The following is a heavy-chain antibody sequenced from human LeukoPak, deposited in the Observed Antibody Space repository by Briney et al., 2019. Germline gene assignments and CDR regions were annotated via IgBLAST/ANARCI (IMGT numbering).Heavy chain of an antibody. CDR1: GFTFSSYE. CDR2: LSGRGRDT. V-gene: IGHV3-23*01. CDR3: ARENDDYGDYEGPDAFDI. J-gene: IGHJ3*02. Sequence: GGSLRLSCAASGFTFSSYEMNWVRQAPGKGLEWLSALSGRGRDTYYADSVKGRFTISRDNSKNTLYLQMNSLRAEDTAVYYCARENDDYGDYEGPDAFDIWGQGTMVTVSS. D-gene: IGHD4-17*01.